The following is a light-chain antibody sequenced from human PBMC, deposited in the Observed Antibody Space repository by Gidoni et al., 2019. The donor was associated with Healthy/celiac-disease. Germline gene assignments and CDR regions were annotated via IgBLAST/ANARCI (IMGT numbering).Light chain of an antibody. CDR2: DAS. V-gene: IGKV3-11*01. CDR1: QSVSSY. J-gene: IGKJ1*01. Sequence: EIVLTQSPATLSLSPGERATLSCRASQSVSSYLAWYQQKPGQAPRLLIYDASNRATGIPARFSGSGSGTDFTLTISSLEPEDFVVYYCQQRSNWLWTFXXXTKVEIK. CDR3: QQRSNWLWT.